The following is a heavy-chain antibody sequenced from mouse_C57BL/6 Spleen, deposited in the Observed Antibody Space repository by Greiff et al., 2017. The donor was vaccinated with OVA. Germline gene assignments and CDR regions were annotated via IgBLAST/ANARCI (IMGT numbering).Heavy chain of an antibody. J-gene: IGHJ2*01. Sequence: QVQLQQPGAELVKPGASVKLSCKASGYTFTSYWMQWVKQRPGQGLEWIGEIDPSDSYTNYNQKFKGKATLTVDTSSSTAYMQLSSLTSEDSAVYYCARWREGGYFDYWGQGTTLTVSS. CDR1: GYTFTSYW. V-gene: IGHV1-50*01. CDR3: ARWREGGYFDY. CDR2: IDPSDSYT.